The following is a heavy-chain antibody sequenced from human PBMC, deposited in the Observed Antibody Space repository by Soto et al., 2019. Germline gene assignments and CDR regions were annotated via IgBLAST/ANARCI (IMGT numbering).Heavy chain of an antibody. Sequence: EVQLLESGGSLVQPGGSLRLSCAASGFTFSSYAMRWVRQAPGKGLEWVSAISGSGGSTYYADSVKGRFTISRDNSKNTVYLQMNRLRAEDTAVYYCARRGSGSYYDYWGQGTLVTVSS. J-gene: IGHJ4*02. D-gene: IGHD1-26*01. CDR1: GFTFSSYA. CDR2: ISGSGGST. V-gene: IGHV3-23*01. CDR3: ARRGSGSYYDY.